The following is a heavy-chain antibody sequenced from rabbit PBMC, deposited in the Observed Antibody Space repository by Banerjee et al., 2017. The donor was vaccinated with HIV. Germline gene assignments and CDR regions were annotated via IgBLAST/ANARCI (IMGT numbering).Heavy chain of an antibody. CDR2: IYTGSSGNT. Sequence: QEQLVESGGGLVQPEGSLTLTCTASGFSFSSRYYMCWVRQAPGKGLEWIGCIYTGSSGNTFYASWAKGRFTISKTSSTTVTLQMTSLTAADTATYFCARDYAGNTYYFNLWGPGTLVTVS. V-gene: IGHV1S45*01. J-gene: IGHJ4*01. CDR3: ARDYAGNTYYFNL. CDR1: GFSFSSRYY. D-gene: IGHD4-2*01.